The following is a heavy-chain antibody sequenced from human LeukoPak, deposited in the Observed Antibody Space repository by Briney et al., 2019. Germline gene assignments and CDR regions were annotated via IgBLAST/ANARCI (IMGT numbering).Heavy chain of an antibody. CDR2: ISSDGRST. V-gene: IGHV3-74*01. CDR1: GFTFSRYW. CDR3: ARAHYFGSGSPPTFDY. D-gene: IGHD3-10*01. J-gene: IGHJ4*02. Sequence: PGGSLRLSCAASGFTFSRYWMHWVRQAPGKGLVWVSCISSDGRSTYYADSVQGRFTISRDNSKNTLYLQMNSLRVEDTAVYYCARAHYFGSGSPPTFDYWGQGTLVTVSS.